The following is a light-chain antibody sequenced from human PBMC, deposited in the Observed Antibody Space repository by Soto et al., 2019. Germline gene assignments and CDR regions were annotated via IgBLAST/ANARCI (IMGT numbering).Light chain of an antibody. V-gene: IGKV3-20*01. CDR3: HQYGSSPFT. CDR1: QSVSISY. CDR2: STS. Sequence: EIMLTQSPGTLSLSPGERATLSCRASQSVSISYLAWYQQKPGQAPRLLIYSTSSRATGIPDRFSGSGSGTDFTLTISRMEPEDVAVYYCHQYGSSPFTFGPGTKVDIK. J-gene: IGKJ3*01.